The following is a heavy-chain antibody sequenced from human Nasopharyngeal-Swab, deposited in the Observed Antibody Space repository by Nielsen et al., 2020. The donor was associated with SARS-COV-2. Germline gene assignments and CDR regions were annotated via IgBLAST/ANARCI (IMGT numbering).Heavy chain of an antibody. V-gene: IGHV4-39*07. Sequence: RQAPGKGLEWIGSIYYSGSTYYNPSLKSRVTMSVDTSKNQFSLKLAYVTAADTAVYYCARELGARNLYFDSWDQATLVTVSS. J-gene: IGHJ4*02. D-gene: IGHD3-10*01. CDR2: IYYSGST. CDR3: ARELGARNLYFDS.